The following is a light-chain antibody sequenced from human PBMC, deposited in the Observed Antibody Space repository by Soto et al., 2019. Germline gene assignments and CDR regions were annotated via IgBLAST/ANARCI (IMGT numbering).Light chain of an antibody. CDR2: DVS. Sequence: QSVLTQPRSVSGSPGQSVTISCTGTSSDVGGYNFVSWYQQHPGKAPKLMIYDVSTRPSGVPYRFSGSKSGTTASLTSSGLQAEDEYYYCCCSYAGSYTVFGGGTKLTVL. J-gene: IGLJ2*01. V-gene: IGLV2-11*01. CDR1: SSDVGGYNF. CDR3: CSYAGSYTV.